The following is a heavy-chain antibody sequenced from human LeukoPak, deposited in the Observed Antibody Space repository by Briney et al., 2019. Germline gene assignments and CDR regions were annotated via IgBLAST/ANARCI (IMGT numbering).Heavy chain of an antibody. Sequence: SETLSLTCDVYGGSFSGYYWSWIRQPPGKGLEWIGEINHSGGTNYNPSLKSRVTMSVDTSKNQFSLKLSSVTAADTAVYYCAREHEGYDILTGYYDWFDPWGQGTLVTVSS. CDR1: GGSFSGYY. CDR3: AREHEGYDILTGYYDWFDP. V-gene: IGHV4-34*01. CDR2: INHSGGT. D-gene: IGHD3-9*01. J-gene: IGHJ5*02.